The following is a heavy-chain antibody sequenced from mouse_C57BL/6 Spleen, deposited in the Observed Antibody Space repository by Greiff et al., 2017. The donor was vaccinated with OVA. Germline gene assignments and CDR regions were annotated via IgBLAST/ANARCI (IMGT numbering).Heavy chain of an antibody. D-gene: IGHD2-1*01. J-gene: IGHJ4*01. CDR3: ARRDLLDYAMDY. CDR1: GYTFTSYW. V-gene: IGHV1-50*01. Sequence: QVQLQQSGAELVKPGASVKLSCKASGYTFTSYWMQWVKQRPGQGLEWIGEIDPSDSHTNYNQKFKGKATLTVDTSSSTAYMQLSSLTSEDSAVYYCARRDLLDYAMDYWGQGTSVTVSS. CDR2: IDPSDSHT.